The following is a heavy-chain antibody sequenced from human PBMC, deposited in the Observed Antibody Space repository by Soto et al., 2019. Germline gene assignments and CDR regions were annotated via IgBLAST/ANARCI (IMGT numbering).Heavy chain of an antibody. CDR3: ARQERTAIEGRYYYGMDV. Sequence: SETLSLTCTVSGGSISSSSYYWGWIRQPPGKGLEWIGSIYYSGSTYYNPSLKSRVTISVDTSKNQFSLKLSSVTAADTAVYYCARQERTAIEGRYYYGMDVWGQGTTVTVSS. CDR1: GGSISSSSYY. CDR2: IYYSGST. V-gene: IGHV4-39*01. J-gene: IGHJ6*02. D-gene: IGHD2-21*02.